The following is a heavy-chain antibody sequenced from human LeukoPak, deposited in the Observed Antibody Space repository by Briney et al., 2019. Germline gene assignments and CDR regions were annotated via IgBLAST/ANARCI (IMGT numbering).Heavy chain of an antibody. CDR3: ARGDRYYYDSSGYYY. D-gene: IGHD3-22*01. J-gene: IGHJ4*02. CDR2: MNPKSGNT. CDR1: GYTFINHD. Sequence: ASVKVSCKASGYTFINHDINWVRQATGQGLEWVGWMNPKSGNTGYAQKFQGRVTMTRDTSISTAYMELSRLRSDDTAVYYCARGDRYYYDSSGYYYWGQGTLVTVSS. V-gene: IGHV1-8*01.